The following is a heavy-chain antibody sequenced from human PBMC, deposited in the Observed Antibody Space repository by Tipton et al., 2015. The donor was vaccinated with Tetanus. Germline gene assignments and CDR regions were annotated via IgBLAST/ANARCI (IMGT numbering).Heavy chain of an antibody. V-gene: IGHV3-23*03. D-gene: IGHD2-15*01. Sequence: SLRLSCAASGFTFNSYPMNWVRQAPGKGLEWVSVSYAGGNYAYYADSVKGRFTTSRDDSKSTLYLHMTSLRAEDTAVYYCAKEGCSRCNGDSRFDIWGQGTKVTVSS. CDR3: AKEGCSRCNGDSRFDI. J-gene: IGHJ3*02. CDR1: GFTFNSYP. CDR2: SYAGGNYA.